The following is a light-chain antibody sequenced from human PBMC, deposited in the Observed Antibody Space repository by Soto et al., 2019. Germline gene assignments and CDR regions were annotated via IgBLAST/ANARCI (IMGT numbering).Light chain of an antibody. CDR3: QQYNSYSGGT. Sequence: DIQMTQSPSTLSASVGDRVTITCRASQSISSWLAWYQQKPGKAPKLLIYDASSLESGVPSRFSGSGSGTEFSITIRSLQPDDFATYYCQQYNSYSGGTFGQGTKVEIK. V-gene: IGKV1-5*01. CDR1: QSISSW. J-gene: IGKJ1*01. CDR2: DAS.